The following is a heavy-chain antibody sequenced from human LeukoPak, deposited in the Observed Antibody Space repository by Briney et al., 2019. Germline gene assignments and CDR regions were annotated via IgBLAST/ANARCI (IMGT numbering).Heavy chain of an antibody. Sequence: SETLSLTCTISDGSISSYCWNWIRQSPGKGLEWIGHIHYSGSTHYNPSLQSRVSISIDTSKKHFSLILRSVTAVDTAVYYCARWGHFDTSGYFVVDYWGQGTLVTVSS. CDR2: IHYSGST. D-gene: IGHD5-12*01. J-gene: IGHJ4*02. CDR3: ARWGHFDTSGYFVVDY. V-gene: IGHV4-59*01. CDR1: DGSISSYC.